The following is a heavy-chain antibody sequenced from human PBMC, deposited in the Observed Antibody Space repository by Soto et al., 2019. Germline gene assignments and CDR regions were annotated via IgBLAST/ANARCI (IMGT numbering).Heavy chain of an antibody. V-gene: IGHV3-30*18. CDR1: GFTFTDYD. J-gene: IGHJ4*02. Sequence: QVKLVESGGGVVQPGRSLRLSCAASGFTFTDYDMHWVRQAPGKGLEWVAVISHDGRNKFYADSVKGRFTISRDNSNNTHFLQMNRLKTDDTAVYFCAKDGLKHHWGTIAIVYYFDYWGQGALVSVSS. D-gene: IGHD7-27*01. CDR3: AKDGLKHHWGTIAIVYYFDY. CDR2: ISHDGRNK.